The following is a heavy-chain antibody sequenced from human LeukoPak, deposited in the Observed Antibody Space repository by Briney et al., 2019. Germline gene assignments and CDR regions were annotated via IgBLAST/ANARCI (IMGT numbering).Heavy chain of an antibody. D-gene: IGHD1-7*01. Sequence: PGGSLRLSCAASGFTVSSNYMSWVRQAPGKGLEWVSVIYSGGSTYYADSVKGRFATSRDNSKNTLYLQMNSLRAEDTAVYYCATSNWNYGFYYYYMDVWGKGTTVTVSS. CDR1: GFTVSSNY. V-gene: IGHV3-53*01. J-gene: IGHJ6*03. CDR2: IYSGGST. CDR3: ATSNWNYGFYYYYMDV.